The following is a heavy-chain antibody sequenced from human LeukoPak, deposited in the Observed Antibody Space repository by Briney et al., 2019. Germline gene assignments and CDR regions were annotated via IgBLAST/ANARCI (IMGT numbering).Heavy chain of an antibody. D-gene: IGHD3-10*01. CDR1: GFSLSTTGVA. J-gene: IGHJ4*02. Sequence: FGPTLVNPTQTLTLTCTFSGFSLSTTGVAVAWIRQPPGKALEWLAVTYWNNDKSYSPSLKNRLTITQDTSKNQVILIMANMDPVDTGTYYCAHKGRGSGSYTMWGQGTLVTVSS. CDR2: TYWNNDK. CDR3: AHKGRGSGSYTM. V-gene: IGHV2-5*01.